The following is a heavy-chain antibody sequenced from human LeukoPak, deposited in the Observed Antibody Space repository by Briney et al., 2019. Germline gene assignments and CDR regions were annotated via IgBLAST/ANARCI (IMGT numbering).Heavy chain of an antibody. CDR3: ARTYYSDSSGYYYCDY. J-gene: IGHJ4*02. CDR1: GFTFGDYA. Sequence: TGGSLRLSCTASGFTFGDYAMHWVRQAPGKGLEWVAVISYDGSNKYYEDSVKGRFTISRDNSKNTLYLQMNSLRAEDTAVYYCARTYYSDSSGYYYCDYWGQGTLVTVSS. D-gene: IGHD3-22*01. CDR2: ISYDGSNK. V-gene: IGHV3-30-3*01.